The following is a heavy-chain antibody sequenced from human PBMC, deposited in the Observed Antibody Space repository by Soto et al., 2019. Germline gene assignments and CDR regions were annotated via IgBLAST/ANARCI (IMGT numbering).Heavy chain of an antibody. CDR3: ARGPYRKTYNWFDS. CDR2: ISGSGLTI. J-gene: IGHJ5*02. CDR1: GFIFSDYE. V-gene: IGHV3-48*03. D-gene: IGHD5-12*01. Sequence: GGSLRLSCAASGFIFSDYEINWVRQAPGKGLEGVSYISGSGLTIYYADSVKGRFTISRDNAKNSLYLQMNSLGVEDTAVYYCARGPYRKTYNWFDSWGQGTLVTVSS.